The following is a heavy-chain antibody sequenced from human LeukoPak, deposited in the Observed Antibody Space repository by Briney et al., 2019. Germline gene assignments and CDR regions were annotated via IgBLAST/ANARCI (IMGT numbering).Heavy chain of an antibody. J-gene: IGHJ4*02. CDR2: IYYSGST. V-gene: IGHV4-31*03. CDR1: GGSISSGGYY. D-gene: IGHD4-17*01. Sequence: SETLSLTCTVSGGSISSGGYYWSWIRQHPGRGLEWIGYIYYSGSTYYNPSLKSRVTISVDTSKNQFSLKLSSVTAADTAVYYCARCGKDGDYVQNWGQGTLVTVSS. CDR3: ARCGKDGDYVQN.